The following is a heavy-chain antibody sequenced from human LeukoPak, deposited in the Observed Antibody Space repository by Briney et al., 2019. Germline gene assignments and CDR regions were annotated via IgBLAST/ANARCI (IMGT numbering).Heavy chain of an antibody. CDR3: AKDRFFQH. J-gene: IGHJ1*01. CDR1: GFTFSSYD. Sequence: PGGSLRLSCAASGFTFSSYDMSGVRQAPGRGLEWVSGISGSGGSTYYADSVKGRFTISRDNSKNTLDLQMNSLRAGDTAVYYCAKDRFFQHWGQGTLVTVSS. V-gene: IGHV3-23*01. CDR2: ISGSGGST.